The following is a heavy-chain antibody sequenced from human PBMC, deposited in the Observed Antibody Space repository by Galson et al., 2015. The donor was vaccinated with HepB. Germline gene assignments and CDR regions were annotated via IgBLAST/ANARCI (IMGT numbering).Heavy chain of an antibody. CDR2: IPIFGTA. Sequence: IPIFGTANYAQKFQGRVTITADESTSTAYMELSSLRSEDTAVYYCASSEYSGSYTSSYWGQGTLVTVSS. V-gene: IGHV1-69*01. CDR3: ASSEYSGSYTSSY. J-gene: IGHJ4*02. D-gene: IGHD1-26*01.